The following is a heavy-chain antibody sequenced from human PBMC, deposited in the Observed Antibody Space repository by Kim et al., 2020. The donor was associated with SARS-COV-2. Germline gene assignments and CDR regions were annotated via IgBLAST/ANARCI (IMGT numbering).Heavy chain of an antibody. J-gene: IGHJ4*02. CDR1: GFTFSTYS. CDR3: ARDHYGDYGFDY. Sequence: GGSLRLSCAASGFTFSTYSMNWVRQAPGKGLEWVSSIRSSTSYIFYADSVKGRFTISRDNAKNSLYLQMDSLTAADTAVYYCARDHYGDYGFDYWGQGTLVTVSS. CDR2: IRSSTSYI. V-gene: IGHV3-21*01. D-gene: IGHD4-17*01.